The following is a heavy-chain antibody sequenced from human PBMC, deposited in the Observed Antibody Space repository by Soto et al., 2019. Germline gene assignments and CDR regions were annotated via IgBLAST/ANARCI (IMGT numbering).Heavy chain of an antibody. J-gene: IGHJ6*02. CDR2: ISAYNGNT. V-gene: IGHV1-18*01. D-gene: IGHD5-12*01. CDR3: ARDVRGHYYYYGMDF. Sequence: QVQLVQSGAEVKKPGASVKVSCKASGYTFTSYGISWVRQAPGQGLEWMGWISAYNGNTNYAQRLQGRVTMTTDTSTSTPYLELRSLRSDATAVYYGARDVRGHYYYYGMDFWGQGTTVTVSS. CDR1: GYTFTSYG.